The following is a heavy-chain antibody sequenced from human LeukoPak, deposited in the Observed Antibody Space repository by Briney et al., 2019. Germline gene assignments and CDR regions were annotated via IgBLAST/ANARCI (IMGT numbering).Heavy chain of an antibody. V-gene: IGHV1-18*04. Sequence: GASVKVSCKASGYTFTGYYMHWVRQAPGQGLEWMGWISAYNGNTNYAQKLQGRVTMTTDTSTSTAYMELRSLRSDDTAVYYCARDEVATISYWGQGTLVTVSS. CDR3: ARDEVATISY. CDR2: ISAYNGNT. J-gene: IGHJ4*02. D-gene: IGHD5-12*01. CDR1: GYTFTGYY.